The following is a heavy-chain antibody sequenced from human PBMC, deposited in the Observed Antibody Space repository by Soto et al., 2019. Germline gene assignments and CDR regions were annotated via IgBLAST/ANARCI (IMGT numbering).Heavy chain of an antibody. CDR1: GYSISSGYY. CDR2: IYHSGST. J-gene: IGHJ5*02. CDR3: ARGGYCSRGSCYGNWFDP. D-gene: IGHD2-15*01. Sequence: QVQLQESGPGLVKPSETLSLTCAVSGYSISSGYYWGWIRQPPGKGLEWIGSIYHSGSTYYNPSLKSRVTISVDTSKNQFFLKLSSVTAADTAVFYCARGGYCSRGSCYGNWFDPWGQGTLVTVSS. V-gene: IGHV4-38-2*01.